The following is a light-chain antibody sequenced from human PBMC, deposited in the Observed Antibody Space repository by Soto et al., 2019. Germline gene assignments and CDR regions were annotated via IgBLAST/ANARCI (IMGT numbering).Light chain of an antibody. CDR2: LNSDGSH. Sequence: QLVLTQSPSASASLGASVKLTCTLSSGHSNYAIAWHQQQSEKGPRYLMKLNSDGSHSKGDGIPDRFSGSSSGAERYLTTSRLQSEDEADYYCHTWGSGIVVFGGGTKLTVL. CDR1: SGHSNYA. V-gene: IGLV4-69*01. J-gene: IGLJ2*01. CDR3: HTWGSGIVV.